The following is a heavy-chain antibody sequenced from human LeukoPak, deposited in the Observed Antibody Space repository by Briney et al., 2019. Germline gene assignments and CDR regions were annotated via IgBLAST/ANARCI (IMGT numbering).Heavy chain of an antibody. J-gene: IGHJ4*02. CDR2: IHTSGSA. Sequence: SETLSLTCSVSGSSFNTYYWSWIRQPAGKALEWIGRIHTSGSADYSPSLQSRVTISVDMSKKEISLKLTSVAAADPAVYYWARDFVYLIDEDYGWGQGIMVTVSS. D-gene: IGHD4-17*01. CDR3: ARDFVYLIDEDYG. CDR1: GSSFNTYY. V-gene: IGHV4-4*07.